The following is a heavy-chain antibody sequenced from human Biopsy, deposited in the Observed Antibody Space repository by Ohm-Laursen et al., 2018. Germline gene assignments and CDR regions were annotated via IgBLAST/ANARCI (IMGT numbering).Heavy chain of an antibody. CDR3: ASVVLGPTNDAFDL. CDR2: IYPSGST. Sequence: PSETLSLTWNVSGGDINNYYWSWIRQPAGKGLEWIGRIYPSGSTNYNPSLKSRVTMSVDTSKKQLSLRLRSVTAADTAMYYCASVVLGPTNDAFDLWGQGTMVVVSS. D-gene: IGHD3-22*01. CDR1: GGDINNYY. V-gene: IGHV4-4*07. J-gene: IGHJ3*01.